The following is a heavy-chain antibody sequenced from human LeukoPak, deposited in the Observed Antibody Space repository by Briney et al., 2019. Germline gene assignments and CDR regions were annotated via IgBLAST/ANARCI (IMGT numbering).Heavy chain of an antibody. J-gene: IGHJ4*02. Sequence: GASVKVSCKASGGTFSSYAISWVRQAPGQGLEWMGGIIPIFGTANYAQKFQGRVMITTDESTSTAYMELSSLRSEDTAVYYCARSPKLTTVTPFDYWGQGTLVTVSS. D-gene: IGHD4-11*01. CDR2: IIPIFGTA. CDR3: ARSPKLTTVTPFDY. V-gene: IGHV1-69*05. CDR1: GGTFSSYA.